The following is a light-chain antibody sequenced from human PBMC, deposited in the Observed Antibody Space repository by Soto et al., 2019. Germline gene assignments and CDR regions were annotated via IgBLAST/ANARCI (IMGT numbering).Light chain of an antibody. CDR2: DAS. CDR3: QQRSNWPPIT. CDR1: QSVSSY. Sequence: EIVLTQSPATLSLSPGERATLSRRASQSVSSYLAWYQQKPGQAPRLLIYDASNRATGIPARFSGSGSGTDFTLTISNLEPEDFAVYYCQQRSNWPPITFGQGTRLEIK. V-gene: IGKV3-11*01. J-gene: IGKJ5*01.